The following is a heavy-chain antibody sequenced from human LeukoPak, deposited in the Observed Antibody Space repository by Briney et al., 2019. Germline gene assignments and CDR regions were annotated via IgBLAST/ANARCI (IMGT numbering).Heavy chain of an antibody. Sequence: GASVKVSCKASGYTFTSYGISWVRQAPGQGLEWMGWISAYNGNTNYAQKLQGRVTMTTDTSTSTAYMELRSLRSDDTAVYYCAIAYYYDSSGQTHAFDIWGQGTMVTVFS. J-gene: IGHJ3*02. CDR3: AIAYYYDSSGQTHAFDI. CDR2: ISAYNGNT. D-gene: IGHD3-22*01. CDR1: GYTFTSYG. V-gene: IGHV1-18*01.